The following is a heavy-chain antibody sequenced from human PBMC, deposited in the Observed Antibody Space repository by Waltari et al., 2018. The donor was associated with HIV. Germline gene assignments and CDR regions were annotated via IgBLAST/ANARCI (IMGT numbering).Heavy chain of an antibody. Sequence: EVKLVESGGRLVQPRGSLRLSCVASGFTFSSYWMHWVRQAPGKGLVWISRVSREGNSTVYADSVKGRFTISRDNAKNTLFLQMNSLRVEDTAVYFCARSLYYDFWSAYPPDYWGQGTRVTVSS. D-gene: IGHD3-3*01. CDR1: GFTFSSYW. V-gene: IGHV3-74*03. CDR2: VSREGNST. CDR3: ARSLYYDFWSAYPPDY. J-gene: IGHJ4*02.